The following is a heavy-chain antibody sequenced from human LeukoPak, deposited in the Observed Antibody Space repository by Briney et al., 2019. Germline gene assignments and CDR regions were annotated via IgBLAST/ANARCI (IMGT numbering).Heavy chain of an antibody. Sequence: SETLSLTCTVSGGSISSPTYYWAWIRQPPGKGLGWIGTIHYSGSTFYNPSLKSRVTISVDTSKNHFSLKLSSVTAADTAVYYCARLGGYYDPPGYWGQGTLVTVSS. CDR1: GGSISSPTYY. V-gene: IGHV4-39*01. D-gene: IGHD3-22*01. J-gene: IGHJ4*02. CDR3: ARLGGYYDPPGY. CDR2: IHYSGST.